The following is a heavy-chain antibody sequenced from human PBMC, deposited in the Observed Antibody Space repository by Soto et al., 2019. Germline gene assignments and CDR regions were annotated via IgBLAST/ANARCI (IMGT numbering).Heavy chain of an antibody. J-gene: IGHJ4*02. D-gene: IGHD3-10*01. V-gene: IGHV3-9*01. CDR1: GFTFDDYA. Sequence: EVQLVESGGGLVQPGRSLRLSCAASGFTFDDYAMHWVRQAPGKGLEWVSGISWNSGSIGYADSVKGRFTISRDNAKNSLYLQMNSLRAEDTDLYYCAKDNGSGSYYVFAYFAYWCQGTLVTVSS. CDR2: ISWNSGSI. CDR3: AKDNGSGSYYVFAYFAY.